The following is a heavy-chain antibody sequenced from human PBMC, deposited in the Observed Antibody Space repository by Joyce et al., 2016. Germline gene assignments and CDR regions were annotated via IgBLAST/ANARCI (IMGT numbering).Heavy chain of an antibody. V-gene: IGHV3-53*01. Sequence: EVQLVESGGGLIQPGGSLRLSCAASGFTVSNNYMTWVRQAPGKGLEWDSFIYSGGDTYYADSVKGRFTISRDKNTLYLQMNSLRVEDTAVYYCARVPGFHWGQGTLVTVSS. J-gene: IGHJ4*02. CDR1: GFTVSNNY. CDR3: ARVPGFH. CDR2: IYSGGDT.